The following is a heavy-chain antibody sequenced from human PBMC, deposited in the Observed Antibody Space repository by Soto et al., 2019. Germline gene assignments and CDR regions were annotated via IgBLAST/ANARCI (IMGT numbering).Heavy chain of an antibody. V-gene: IGHV1-69*06. CDR2: IIPIFGTA. J-gene: IGHJ4*02. CDR3: ARGPLPGIANY. Sequence: QVQLVQSGAEVKKPGSSVKVSCKASGGTFSSYAISWVRQAPGQGLEWMGGIIPIFGTANYAQKFQGRVTMTRDTSISTAYMELSRLRSDDTAVYYCARGPLPGIANYWGQGTLVTVSS. D-gene: IGHD6-13*01. CDR1: GGTFSSYA.